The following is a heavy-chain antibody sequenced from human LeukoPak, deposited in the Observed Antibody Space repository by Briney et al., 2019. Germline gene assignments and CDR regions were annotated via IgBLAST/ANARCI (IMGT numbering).Heavy chain of an antibody. CDR3: ARVNTLYMDV. J-gene: IGHJ6*02. Sequence: GGSLRLSCAASGFTFSSYGMHWVRQAPGKGLEWVANIKQDGSEKYYVDSVKGRFTISRDNAKNSLYLQMNSLRAEDTAVYYCARVNTLYMDVWGQGTTVTVSS. V-gene: IGHV3-7*01. CDR1: GFTFSSYG. CDR2: IKQDGSEK.